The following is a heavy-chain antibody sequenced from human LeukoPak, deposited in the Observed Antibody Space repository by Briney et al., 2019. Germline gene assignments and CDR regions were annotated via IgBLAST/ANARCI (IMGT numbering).Heavy chain of an antibody. CDR1: GYSFNDYW. D-gene: IGHD3-10*01. CDR2: IYPGDSET. CDR3: ARHLRDYYVSGRPYYFDY. Sequence: GESLKISCKGSGYSFNDYWIGWVRQMPGRSLEWMGIIYPGDSETRYSPSFQGQVTISADKSISTAYLQWSGLKASDTAMYYCARHLRDYYVSGRPYYFDYWGQGTLVTVSS. V-gene: IGHV5-51*01. J-gene: IGHJ4*02.